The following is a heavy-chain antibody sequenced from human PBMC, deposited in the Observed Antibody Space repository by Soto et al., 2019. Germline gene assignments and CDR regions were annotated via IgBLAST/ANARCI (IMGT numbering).Heavy chain of an antibody. J-gene: IGHJ6*02. D-gene: IGHD5-18*01. Sequence: EVQLIQSGGGLVKPGGSLRLSCAASGFTFSNAWMTWVRQASGKGLEWVGRIKKITDGGTTYYAAPVKGRFTVSRDDSTNTLYQQMNSLKTEDTDVYYCTTGGYNNVQGGMDVWGQGTTVTVSS. CDR3: TTGGYNNVQGGMDV. CDR1: GFTFSNAW. CDR2: IKKITDGGTT. V-gene: IGHV3-15*01.